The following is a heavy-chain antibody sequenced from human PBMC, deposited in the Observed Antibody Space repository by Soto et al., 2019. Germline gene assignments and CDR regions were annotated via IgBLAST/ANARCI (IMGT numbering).Heavy chain of an antibody. J-gene: IGHJ4*02. Sequence: QVQLVQSGAEVKKPGSSVKVSCKASGGTFSSYAISWVRQAPGQGLEWMGGIIPIFGTANYAQKFQGRVTITADESKSTAYLGLRSLRSEETAVYFCARWGGYYKGMYYFDYWGQGTLVTVSS. CDR1: GGTFSSYA. V-gene: IGHV1-69*01. CDR3: ARWGGYYKGMYYFDY. D-gene: IGHD3-3*01. CDR2: IIPIFGTA.